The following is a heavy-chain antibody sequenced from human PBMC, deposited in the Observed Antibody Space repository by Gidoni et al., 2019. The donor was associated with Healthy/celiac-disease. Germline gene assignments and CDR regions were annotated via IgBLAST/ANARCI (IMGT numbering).Heavy chain of an antibody. Sequence: EVQLLESGGGLVQPGGSLRLSCAASGFTFSGYAMSWVRQAQGKGLEWVSAISGSGGSPYYADSVKGRFTISRDNSKNTLYLQMNSLRAEDTAVYYCAKGMDGAVAGTDWDYWGQGTLVTVSS. V-gene: IGHV3-23*01. CDR2: ISGSGGSP. D-gene: IGHD6-19*01. J-gene: IGHJ4*02. CDR3: AKGMDGAVAGTDWDY. CDR1: GFTFSGYA.